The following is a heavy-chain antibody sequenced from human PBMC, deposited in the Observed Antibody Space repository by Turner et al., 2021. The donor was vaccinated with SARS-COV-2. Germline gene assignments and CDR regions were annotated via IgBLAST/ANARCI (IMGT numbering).Heavy chain of an antibody. CDR1: DFTLCSHG. Sequence: EVQLVESGGGVVKPGGSLSRAWAVCDFTLCSHGMNWVRQAPGKGLAWVSSISSSSRYIYYADSVKGRFTSSRDNAKNSLYLQMNSLRAEDTAVYYCARDSFGYYDSSGYYLGGFDYWGQGTLVTVSS. J-gene: IGHJ4*02. V-gene: IGHV3-21*01. CDR2: ISSSSRYI. D-gene: IGHD3-22*01. CDR3: ARDSFGYYDSSGYYLGGFDY.